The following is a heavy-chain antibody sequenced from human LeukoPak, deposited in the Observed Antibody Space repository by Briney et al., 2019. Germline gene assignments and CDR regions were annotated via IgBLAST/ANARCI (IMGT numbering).Heavy chain of an antibody. CDR1: GGSISSYY. V-gene: IGHV4-59*01. J-gene: IGHJ4*02. CDR3: ARAQRRVGLDY. D-gene: IGHD2-15*01. CDR2: IYYSGST. Sequence: SETLSLTCTVSGGSISSYYWSWIRQPPGKGLEWIGYIYYSGSTNYNPSLKSRVTISVDTSKNQFSLKLSSVTAADTAVYYCARAQRRVGLDYWGQGTLVTVSS.